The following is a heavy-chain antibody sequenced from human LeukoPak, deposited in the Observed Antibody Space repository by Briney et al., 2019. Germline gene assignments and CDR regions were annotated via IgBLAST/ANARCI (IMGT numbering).Heavy chain of an antibody. CDR1: GLTFSSYW. Sequence: PGGSLRLSCAASGLTFSSYWMLWVRQAPGKGLEWVSSISSSSSYIYYADSVKGRFTISRDNAKNSLYLQMNSLRAEDTAVYYCASWPAYYYDSSGVRDAFDIWGQGTMVTVSS. D-gene: IGHD3-22*01. J-gene: IGHJ3*02. CDR2: ISSSSSYI. CDR3: ASWPAYYYDSSGVRDAFDI. V-gene: IGHV3-21*01.